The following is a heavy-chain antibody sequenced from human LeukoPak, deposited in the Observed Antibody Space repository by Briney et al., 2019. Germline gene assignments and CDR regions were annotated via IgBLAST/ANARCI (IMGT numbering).Heavy chain of an antibody. V-gene: IGHV3-53*01. CDR1: GFTVSSNY. CDR2: IYSGGST. D-gene: IGHD6-19*01. Sequence: SGGSLRLSCAASGFTVSSNYMSWVRQAPGKGLEWVSVIYSGGSTYYADSVKGRFTISRDNSKNTLYLQMNSLRAEDTAVYYCATSGWYRGIDYWGQGTLVTVSS. CDR3: ATSGWYRGIDY. J-gene: IGHJ4*02.